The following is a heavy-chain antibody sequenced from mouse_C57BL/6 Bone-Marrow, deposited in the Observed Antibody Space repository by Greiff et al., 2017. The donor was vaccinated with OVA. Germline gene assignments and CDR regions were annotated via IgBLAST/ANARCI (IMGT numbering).Heavy chain of an antibody. CDR3: ASWGGAWFAY. J-gene: IGHJ3*01. Sequence: VQLQQSGAELVRPGSSVKMSCKTSGYTFTSYGINWVKQRPGKGLEWIGYINIGNGYIAYNEKFKGKATLTSDTSSSPAYMQLSSLTSEDSAIYFCASWGGAWFAYWGQGTLVTVSA. D-gene: IGHD4-1*01. CDR1: GYTFTSYG. V-gene: IGHV1-58*01. CDR2: INIGNGYI.